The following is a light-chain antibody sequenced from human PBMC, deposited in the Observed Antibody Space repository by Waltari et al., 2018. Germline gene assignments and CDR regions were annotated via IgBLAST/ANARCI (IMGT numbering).Light chain of an antibody. J-gene: IGLJ3*02. Sequence: QLALTQSPSASASLGASVKLTCTLDSGHSSNVVAWHQQHPEKGPRYLMKINSDGSHSKGDEIPDRFSGSSSGAERYLTISSVQSDDEADYYCQTGGHDTWVFGGGTKLTVL. V-gene: IGLV4-69*01. CDR3: QTGGHDTWV. CDR1: SGHSSNV. CDR2: INSDGSH.